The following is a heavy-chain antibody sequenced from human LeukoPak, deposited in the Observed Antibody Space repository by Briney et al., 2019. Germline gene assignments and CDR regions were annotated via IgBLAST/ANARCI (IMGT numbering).Heavy chain of an antibody. J-gene: IGHJ4*02. CDR3: ARNYYGSGSEFDY. Sequence: PSETLSLTCTVSGGSISSSSYYWGWIRQPPGTGLEWIGSIYYSGSTNYNPSLKSRVTISVDTSKNQFSLKLSSVTAADTAVYYCARNYYGSGSEFDYWGQGTLVTVSS. CDR1: GGSISSSSYY. D-gene: IGHD3-10*01. CDR2: IYYSGST. V-gene: IGHV4-39*07.